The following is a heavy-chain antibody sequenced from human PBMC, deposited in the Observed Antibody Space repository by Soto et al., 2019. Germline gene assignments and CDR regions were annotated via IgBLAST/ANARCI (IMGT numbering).Heavy chain of an antibody. CDR2: IIPNFGTA. CDR1: GGTFSSYA. CDR3: DTTQGSIAARWGLDDYYGMDV. Sequence: QVQLVQSGAEVKKPGSSVKVSCKASGGTFSSYAISWVRQAPGQGREWMGGIIPNFGTANYAQKFQCRDTITPDESTSTDYMELSRLRSEDTAVYYCDTTQGSIAARWGLDDYYGMDVWGQGTTVTVSS. J-gene: IGHJ6*02. D-gene: IGHD6-6*01. V-gene: IGHV1-69*01.